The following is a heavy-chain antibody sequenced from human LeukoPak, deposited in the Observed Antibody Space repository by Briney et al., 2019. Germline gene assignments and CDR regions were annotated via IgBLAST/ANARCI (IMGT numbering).Heavy chain of an antibody. CDR1: GYTFTSYD. J-gene: IGHJ6*03. Sequence: ASVKVPCKASGYTFTSYDISWVRQAPGQGLEWMGWISAYNGNTNYAQKLQGRVTMTTDTSTSTAYMELRSLRSDDTAVYYCARVHYYYYYMDVWGKGTTVTVSS. V-gene: IGHV1-18*01. CDR2: ISAYNGNT. CDR3: ARVHYYYYYMDV.